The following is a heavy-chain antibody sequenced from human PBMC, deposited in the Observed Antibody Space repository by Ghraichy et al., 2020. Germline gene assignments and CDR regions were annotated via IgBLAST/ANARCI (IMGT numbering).Heavy chain of an antibody. Sequence: GGSLRLSCATSGFTFSTYGMSWVRQAPGKGLEWVATISGSSKYHAASVMGRFTISRDNSRNTLYLQMNSLRADDTATYYCAKTSLATPNYDFWSGYYLDQWGQGTLVTVSS. J-gene: IGHJ4*02. CDR2: ISGSSK. V-gene: IGHV3-23*01. D-gene: IGHD3-3*01. CDR3: AKTSLATPNYDFWSGYYLDQ. CDR1: GFTFSTYG.